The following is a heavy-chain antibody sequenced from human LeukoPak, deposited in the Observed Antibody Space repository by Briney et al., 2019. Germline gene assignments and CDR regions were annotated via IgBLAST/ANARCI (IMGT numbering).Heavy chain of an antibody. J-gene: IGHJ5*02. CDR1: GFTFSSYA. D-gene: IGHD3-22*01. CDR2: ISGSGGST. V-gene: IGHV3-23*01. CDR3: AKALIYYYDSSGYQNWFDH. Sequence: GGSLRLSCAASGFTFSSYAMSWVRQAPGKGLEWVSAISGSGGSTYYADSVKGRFTISRDNSKNTLYLQMNSLRAEDTAVYYCAKALIYYYDSSGYQNWFDHWGQGTLVTVSS.